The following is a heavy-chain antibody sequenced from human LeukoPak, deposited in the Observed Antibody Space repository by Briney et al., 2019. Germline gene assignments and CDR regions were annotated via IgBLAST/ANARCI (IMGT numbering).Heavy chain of an antibody. CDR2: IYSGGST. J-gene: IGHJ5*02. CDR1: GLTVSSNY. D-gene: IGHD3-10*01. CDR3: ARGAYGSGSYGDNWFDP. Sequence: GGFLRLSCAASGLTVSSNYMNWVRQAPGKGLEWVSVIYSGGSTYYADSVKGRFTISRDNSKNTLYLQMNSLRAEDTAVYYCARGAYGSGSYGDNWFDPWGQGTLVTVSS. V-gene: IGHV3-66*01.